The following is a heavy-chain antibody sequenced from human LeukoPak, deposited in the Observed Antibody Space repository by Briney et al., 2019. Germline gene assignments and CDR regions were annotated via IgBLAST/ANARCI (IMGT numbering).Heavy chain of an antibody. CDR1: GGSISSSSYY. J-gene: IGHJ4*02. CDR2: IYYSGST. D-gene: IGHD4-17*01. V-gene: IGHV4-39*07. Sequence: SETLSLTCTVSGGSISSSSYYWGWIRQPPGKGLEWIGSIYYSGSTYYNPSLKSRVTISVDTSKNQFSLKLSSVTAADTAVYYCARVGRYDYAIDYWGQGTLVTVSS. CDR3: ARVGRYDYAIDY.